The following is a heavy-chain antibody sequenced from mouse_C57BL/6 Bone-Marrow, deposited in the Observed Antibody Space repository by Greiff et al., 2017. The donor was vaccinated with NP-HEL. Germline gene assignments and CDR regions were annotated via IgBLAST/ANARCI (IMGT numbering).Heavy chain of an antibody. Sequence: EVNVVESGGGLVKPGGSLKLSCAASGFTFSSYALSWVRQPPETRLEWVATISDGGSYTYYPDHVKGRFTISRDHAKNNLYLQMSHLKSEDTAMYYCARNITTVGNWYFDVWGTGTTVTVSS. CDR3: ARNITTVGNWYFDV. CDR1: GFTFSSYA. D-gene: IGHD1-1*01. CDR2: ISDGGSYT. J-gene: IGHJ1*03. V-gene: IGHV5-4*03.